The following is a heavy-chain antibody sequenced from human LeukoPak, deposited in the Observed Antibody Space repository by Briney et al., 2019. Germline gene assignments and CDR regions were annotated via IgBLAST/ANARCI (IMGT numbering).Heavy chain of an antibody. Sequence: PSETLSLTCAVYGGSFSGYYWSWIRXPXXXXXXXXXXXXXXGSTNYNPSLKSRVTISVDTSKNQFSLKLSSVTAADTAVYYCARGWKLGYSYGRYGYYFDYWGQGTLVTVSS. J-gene: IGHJ4*02. CDR2: XXXXGST. CDR3: ARGWKLGYSYGRYGYYFDY. CDR1: GGSFSGYY. D-gene: IGHD5-18*01. V-gene: IGHV4-34*01.